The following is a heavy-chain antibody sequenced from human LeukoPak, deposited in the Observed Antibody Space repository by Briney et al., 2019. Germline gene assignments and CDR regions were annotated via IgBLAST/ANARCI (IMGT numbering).Heavy chain of an antibody. CDR3: ARAGGTYYGIAFDI. CDR2: INSDGSST. J-gene: IGHJ3*02. Sequence: QPGGSLRLSCAASGFTFSNYWMHWVRQAPGKGLVWVSRINSDGSSTSYADSVKGRFTISRDNAKNTLYLQMNSLRAEDTAVYYCARAGGTYYGIAFDIWGQGTMVTVSS. D-gene: IGHD1-26*01. V-gene: IGHV3-74*01. CDR1: GFTFSNYW.